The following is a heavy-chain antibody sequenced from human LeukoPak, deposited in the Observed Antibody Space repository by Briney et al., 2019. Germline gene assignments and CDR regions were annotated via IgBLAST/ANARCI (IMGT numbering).Heavy chain of an antibody. CDR1: GASISNYY. J-gene: IGHJ4*02. D-gene: IGHD1-26*01. V-gene: IGHV4-4*09. CDR2: IHSSGGS. Sequence: PSETLSLTCTVSGASISNYYWSWIRQTPQKGLEWMGHIHSSGGSSYYPSLKSRLTLSIDTSRNQLSLKLPSVTAADTAVYFCARLGSYHEFWGQGALVTVSS. CDR3: ARLGSYHEF.